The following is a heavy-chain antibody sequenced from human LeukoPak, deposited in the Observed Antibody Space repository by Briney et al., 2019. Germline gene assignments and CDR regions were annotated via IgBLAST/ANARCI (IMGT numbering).Heavy chain of an antibody. V-gene: IGHV4-34*01. CDR2: INQIGSA. Sequence: SETLSLTCAVHGGSLRGYYWSWIRQPPREGLEWSGEINQIGSADYNLSLKRRVIIAVDTSKNQFSLKLSSATAADTAVYYCARDDCSSTSCRVTYYDFWSGRIRPAVASFDPWGQGTLVTVSS. CDR3: ARDDCSSTSCRVTYYDFWSGRIRPAVASFDP. J-gene: IGHJ5*02. D-gene: IGHD3-3*01. CDR1: GGSLRGYY.